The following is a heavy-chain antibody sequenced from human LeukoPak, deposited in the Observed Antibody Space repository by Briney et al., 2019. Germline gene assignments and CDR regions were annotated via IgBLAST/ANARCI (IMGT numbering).Heavy chain of an antibody. CDR1: GFTFNDYW. J-gene: IGHJ4*02. Sequence: GGSLRLSCAASGFTFNDYWMSWVRQAPGKGLEWVANIKQDGSETYYVDSVKGRFTISRDNAKKSLHLQMNSLRAEDTAVYYCARYSWSYSSSYTFDFWGQGSLVTVSS. CDR2: IKQDGSET. V-gene: IGHV3-7*01. D-gene: IGHD6-6*01. CDR3: ARYSWSYSSSYTFDF.